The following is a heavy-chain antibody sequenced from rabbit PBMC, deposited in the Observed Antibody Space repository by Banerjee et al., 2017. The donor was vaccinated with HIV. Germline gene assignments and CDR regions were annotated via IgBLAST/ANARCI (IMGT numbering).Heavy chain of an antibody. Sequence: QSLEESGGDLVKPGASLTLTCTASGFSFSSSYYMCWVRQAPGKGLEWIACTYAGSGGSTYYASWAKGRFTISKTSSTTVTLQMTSLTAADTATYFCARDRDSYDDYGDFDLWGPGTLVTVS. V-gene: IGHV1S40*01. J-gene: IGHJ4*01. CDR3: ARDRDSYDDYGDFDL. D-gene: IGHD2-1*01. CDR2: TYAGSGGST. CDR1: GFSFSSSYY.